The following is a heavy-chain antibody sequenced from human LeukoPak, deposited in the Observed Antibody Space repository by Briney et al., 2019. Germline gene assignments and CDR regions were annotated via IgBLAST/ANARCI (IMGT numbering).Heavy chain of an antibody. Sequence: ASVKVSCKASGYTFTGYYMHWVRQAPGQGLEWMGRINPNSGGTNYAQKFQGRATMTRDTSISKAYMELSRLRSDDTAVYYCARGIAAAGTVDGAFDIWGQGTMVTVSS. CDR2: INPNSGGT. CDR3: ARGIAAAGTVDGAFDI. V-gene: IGHV1-2*06. CDR1: GYTFTGYY. D-gene: IGHD6-13*01. J-gene: IGHJ3*02.